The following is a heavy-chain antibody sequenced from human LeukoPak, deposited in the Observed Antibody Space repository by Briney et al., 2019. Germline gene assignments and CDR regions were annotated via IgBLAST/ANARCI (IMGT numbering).Heavy chain of an antibody. Sequence: ASETLSLTCTVSGGSISSSSYYWGWLRQPPGKGLEWIGSIYYSGSTYYNPSLKSRVTISVDTSKNQFSLKLSSVTAADTAVYYCARQGEMANDYWGQGTLVTVSS. CDR2: IYYSGST. CDR3: ARQGEMANDY. CDR1: GGSISSSSYY. V-gene: IGHV4-39*01. D-gene: IGHD5-24*01. J-gene: IGHJ4*02.